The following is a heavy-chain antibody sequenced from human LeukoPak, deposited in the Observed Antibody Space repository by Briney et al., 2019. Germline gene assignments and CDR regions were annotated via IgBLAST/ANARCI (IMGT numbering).Heavy chain of an antibody. Sequence: PGGSLRLSCAASGFTFSNNWMTWVRQAPGKGLEWVASVKKDASEKYYVDSVKGRFTISRDNAKNSLYLQMNSLRVEDAAAYYCARARGAGPGAHFDYWGLGTLVTVSS. CDR3: ARARGAGPGAHFDY. D-gene: IGHD3-10*01. CDR2: VKKDASEK. V-gene: IGHV3-7*03. J-gene: IGHJ4*02. CDR1: GFTFSNNW.